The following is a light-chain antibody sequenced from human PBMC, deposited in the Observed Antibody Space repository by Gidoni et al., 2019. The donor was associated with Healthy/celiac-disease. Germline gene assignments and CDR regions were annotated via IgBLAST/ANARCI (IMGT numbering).Light chain of an antibody. CDR1: SSDVRSYNL. J-gene: IGLJ2*01. V-gene: IGLV2-23*01. Sequence: QSALTQPASVSGSPGQSLTISCTGTSSDVRSYNLVSWYQQHPGKAPKLMIYEGSKRPSGVSNRFSGSKSGNTASLTISGLQAEDEADYYCCSYAGSSTSWVFGGGTKLTVL. CDR3: CSYAGSSTSWV. CDR2: EGS.